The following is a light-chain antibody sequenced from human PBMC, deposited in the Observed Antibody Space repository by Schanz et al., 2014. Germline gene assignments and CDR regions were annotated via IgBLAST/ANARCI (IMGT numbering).Light chain of an antibody. J-gene: IGLJ3*02. V-gene: IGLV2-11*01. CDR2: GVS. CDR3: FSYTSSSPLV. CDR1: SSDVGAYDY. Sequence: QSALTQPRSVSGSPGQSVTISCTGTSSDVGAYDYVSWYQQHPGKAPKLMIYGVSHRPSGVPDRFSGSKSGNTASLTISGLQEDDEADYYCFSYTSSSPLVFGGGTKLTVL.